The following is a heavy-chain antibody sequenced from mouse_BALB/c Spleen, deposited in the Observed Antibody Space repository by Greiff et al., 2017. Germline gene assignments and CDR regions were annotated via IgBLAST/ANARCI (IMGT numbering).Heavy chain of an antibody. CDR3: APYGSSGGAY. CDR1: GFNIKDYY. D-gene: IGHD1-1*01. Sequence: VQLKESGAELVRPGALVKLSCKASGFNIKDYYMHWVKQRPEQGLEWIGGIDPANGNTKYDPKFQGKATITADTSSNTAYLQLSSLTSEDTAVYYCAPYGSSGGAYWGQGTLVTVSA. CDR2: IDPANGNT. J-gene: IGHJ3*01. V-gene: IGHV14-1*02.